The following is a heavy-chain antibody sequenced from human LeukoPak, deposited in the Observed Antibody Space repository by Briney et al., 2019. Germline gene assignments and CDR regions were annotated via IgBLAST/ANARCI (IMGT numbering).Heavy chain of an antibody. CDR1: AVTFNSYG. D-gene: IGHD6-13*01. CDR3: AREKISGYSSSWPFDY. V-gene: IGHV1-69*13. J-gene: IGHJ4*02. CDR2: IIPISRTA. Sequence: GASVKVSCKASAVTFNSYGISWVRQAPGQGLEWMGGIIPISRTAHYAQNVQGRVAITADESTSTAYMELSSLRSEDTAVYYCAREKISGYSSSWPFDYWGQGTLVTVSS.